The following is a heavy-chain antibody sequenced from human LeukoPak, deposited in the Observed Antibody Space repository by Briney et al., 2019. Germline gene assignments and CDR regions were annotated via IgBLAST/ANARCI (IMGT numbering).Heavy chain of an antibody. J-gene: IGHJ4*02. Sequence: SETLSLTCAVYGGSFSGYYWSWIRQPPGKGLEWIGEINHSGSTNYNPSLKSRVTISVDTSKNQFSLKLSSVTAVDTAVYYCAIHRGLLLNYWGQGTLVTVSS. D-gene: IGHD1-26*01. CDR3: AIHRGLLLNY. CDR2: INHSGST. CDR1: GGSFSGYY. V-gene: IGHV4-34*01.